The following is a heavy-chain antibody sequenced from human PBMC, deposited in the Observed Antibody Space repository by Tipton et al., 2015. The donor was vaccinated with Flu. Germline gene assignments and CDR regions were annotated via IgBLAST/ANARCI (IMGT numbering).Heavy chain of an antibody. V-gene: IGHV1-2*02. CDR2: IDPNTGDT. J-gene: IGHJ3*02. CDR3: ARQALFYGSGSSTNREDAFDI. Sequence: QLVQSGAEVEKPGASVKVSCKASGYTFTDYYLHWVRQAPRQGLEWMGWIDPNTGDTNSAQAFQGRVTMTRDTSISTVYMELTSLRSEDTAVYYCARQALFYGSGSSTNREDAFDIWGRGTMVTVSS. CDR1: GYTFTDYY. D-gene: IGHD3-10*01.